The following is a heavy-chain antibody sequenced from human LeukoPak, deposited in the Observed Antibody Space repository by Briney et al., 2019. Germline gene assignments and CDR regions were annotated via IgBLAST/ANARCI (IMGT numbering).Heavy chain of an antibody. D-gene: IGHD3-10*01. CDR2: IYYSVST. CDR3: ARLGSASWYFDL. CDR1: GGSISSYY. J-gene: IGHJ2*01. Sequence: KASETLSLTCTASGGSISSYYWSWIRQPAGKGLEWIAYIYYSVSTSYNPSLKSRVTISLDTSTNQPSLKLNSVTAADTAVYYCARLGSASWYFDLWGRGSLVTVSS. V-gene: IGHV4-59*01.